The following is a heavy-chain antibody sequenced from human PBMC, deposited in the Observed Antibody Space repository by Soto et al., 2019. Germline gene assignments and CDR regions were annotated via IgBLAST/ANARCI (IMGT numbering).Heavy chain of an antibody. V-gene: IGHV3-7*01. D-gene: IGHD5-18*01. J-gene: IGHJ4*02. CDR3: AREGYSYGTYFDY. CDR2: IKQDGSDR. CDR1: GFTFSSYW. Sequence: LRLSCEGSGFTFSSYWMSRVRQAPGKGLEWVANIKQDGSDRYYVGSVKGRFTISRDNAKNSLYLHMSSLRAEDTAVYYCAREGYSYGTYFDYWGQGILVTVSS.